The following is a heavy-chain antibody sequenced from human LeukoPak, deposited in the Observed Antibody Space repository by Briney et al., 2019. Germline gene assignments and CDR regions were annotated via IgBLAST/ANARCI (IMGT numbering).Heavy chain of an antibody. J-gene: IGHJ4*02. D-gene: IGHD2-15*01. V-gene: IGHV3-7*01. Sequence: GGSLRLSCAASGFTFTDYWMTWVRQAPGKGLEWVANIKQDGSEKYYVDSVKGRFTISRDNAKNSLYLQMNSLRAEDTAVYYCARLVAATTYYFDYWGQGTLVTVSS. CDR1: GFTFTDYW. CDR2: IKQDGSEK. CDR3: ARLVAATTYYFDY.